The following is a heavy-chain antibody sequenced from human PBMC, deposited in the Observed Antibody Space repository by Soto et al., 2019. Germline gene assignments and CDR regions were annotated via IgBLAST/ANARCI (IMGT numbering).Heavy chain of an antibody. D-gene: IGHD3-10*01. Sequence: GGSLRLSCAASGFTFSSYSMNWVRQAPGKGLEWVSSISSSSSYIYYADSVKGRFTIPRDNAKNSLYLQMNSLRAEDTAVYYCARAQARSYYSFDPWGQGTLVTVSS. V-gene: IGHV3-21*01. CDR2: ISSSSSYI. CDR3: ARAQARSYYSFDP. CDR1: GFTFSSYS. J-gene: IGHJ5*02.